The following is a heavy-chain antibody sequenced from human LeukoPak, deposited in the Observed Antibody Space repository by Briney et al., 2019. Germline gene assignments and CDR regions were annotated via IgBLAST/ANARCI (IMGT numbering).Heavy chain of an antibody. D-gene: IGHD5-18*01. CDR2: IIPIFGTA. CDR3: ARDFGLVLYGYLSYYFDY. V-gene: IGHV1-69*13. Sequence: SVKVSCKASGGTFSSYAISWVRQAPGQGLEWMGGIIPIFGTANYAQKFQGRVTITADESTSTAYMELSSLRSEDTAVYYCARDFGLVLYGYLSYYFDYWGQGTLVTVSS. J-gene: IGHJ4*02. CDR1: GGTFSSYA.